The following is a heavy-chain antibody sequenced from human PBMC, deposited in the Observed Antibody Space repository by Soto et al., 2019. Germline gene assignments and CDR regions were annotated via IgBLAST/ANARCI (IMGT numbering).Heavy chain of an antibody. CDR2: ITNSGGST. J-gene: IGHJ4*02. D-gene: IGHD2-2*01. CDR3: GKDHGPYHLNFEL. CDR1: GFPFSNYA. V-gene: IGHV3-64D*06. Sequence: PGESLRLSCSASGFPFSNYAIHWVRQAPGKGLEYVAAITNSGGSTFYADSVKGRSTISRDNSKSTVFLQMSSLRPEDTAIYYGGKDHGPYHLNFELWGRGTLVTVAS.